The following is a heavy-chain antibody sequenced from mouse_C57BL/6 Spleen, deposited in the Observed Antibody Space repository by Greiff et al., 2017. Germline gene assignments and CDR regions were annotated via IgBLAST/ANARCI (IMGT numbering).Heavy chain of an antibody. CDR3: ARVCITTLRPFAY. CDR1: GYTFTDYN. V-gene: IGHV1-22*01. Sequence: VQLQQSGPELVKPGASVKMSCKASGYTFTDYNMHWVKQSHGKSLEWIGYINPNNGGTSYNQKFKGKATLTVNTSSSPAYMELRSLTSECSAVYYGARVCITTLRPFAYWGQGTLVTVSA. CDR2: INPNNGGT. D-gene: IGHD1-1*01. J-gene: IGHJ3*01.